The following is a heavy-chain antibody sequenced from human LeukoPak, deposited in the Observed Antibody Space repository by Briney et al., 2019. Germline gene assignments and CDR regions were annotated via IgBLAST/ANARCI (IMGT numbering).Heavy chain of an antibody. J-gene: IGHJ4*02. CDR3: ARVDTAMAGGSLDY. Sequence: GGSLRLSCAASGFTFSSYGMHWVRQAPGKGLEWVAVIWYDGSNKYYADSVKGRFTISRDNSKNTLYLQMNSLRAEDTAVYYCARVDTAMAGGSLDYWGQGTLVTVSS. CDR1: GFTFSSYG. D-gene: IGHD5-18*01. V-gene: IGHV3-33*01. CDR2: IWYDGSNK.